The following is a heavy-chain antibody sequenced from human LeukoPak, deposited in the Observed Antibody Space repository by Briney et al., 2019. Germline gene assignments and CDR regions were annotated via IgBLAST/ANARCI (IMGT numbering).Heavy chain of an antibody. Sequence: GGSLRLSCAASGFTFSSYAMSWVRQAPGKGLEWVSAISGSGGSTYYADSVKGRFTISRDNSKNTLYLQMNSLRAEDTAVYYCAKDFGPRGTPITYDSSGYWDLFDYWGQGTLVTVSS. J-gene: IGHJ4*02. CDR2: ISGSGGST. CDR1: GFTFSSYA. V-gene: IGHV3-23*01. CDR3: AKDFGPRGTPITYDSSGYWDLFDY. D-gene: IGHD3-22*01.